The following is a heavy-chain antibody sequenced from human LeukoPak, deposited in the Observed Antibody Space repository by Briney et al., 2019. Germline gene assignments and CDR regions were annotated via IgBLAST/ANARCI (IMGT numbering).Heavy chain of an antibody. Sequence: SETLSLTCSVSGGSISSSSYYWGWIRQPPGKGLEWIGSIYYSGSTYYNPSLKSRVTISVDTSKNQFSLKLSSVTAADTAVYYCAISEGYFDYWGQGTLVTVSS. CDR1: GGSISSSSYY. J-gene: IGHJ4*02. CDR2: IYYSGST. V-gene: IGHV4-39*01. CDR3: AISEGYFDY.